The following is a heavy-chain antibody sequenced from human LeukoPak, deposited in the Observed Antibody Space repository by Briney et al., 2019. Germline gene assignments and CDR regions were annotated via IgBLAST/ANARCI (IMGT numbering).Heavy chain of an antibody. J-gene: IGHJ4*02. Sequence: SETLSLTCTVSGGSISSSSYYWGWLRQPPGKGLEWIRSIYYSGSTYYNPSLKSRVTISVDTSKNQFSLKLSSVTAADTAVYYCAREGEYYYGSGRDWGQGTLVTVSS. CDR2: IYYSGST. V-gene: IGHV4-39*07. CDR3: AREGEYYYGSGRD. CDR1: GGSISSSSYY. D-gene: IGHD3-10*01.